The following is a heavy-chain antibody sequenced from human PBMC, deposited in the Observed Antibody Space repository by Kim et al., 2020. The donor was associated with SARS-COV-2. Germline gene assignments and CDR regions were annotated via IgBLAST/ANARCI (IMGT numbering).Heavy chain of an antibody. J-gene: IGHJ5*02. D-gene: IGHD3-10*01. CDR3: ARDSRYGWFDP. CDR1: GGSFSGYY. CDR2: INHSGST. V-gene: IGHV4-34*01. Sequence: SETLSLTCAVYGGSFSGYYWSWIRQPPGKGLEWIGEINHSGSTNYNPSLKSRVTISVDTSKNQFSLKLSSVTAADTAVYYCARDSRYGWFDPWGQGTLVTVSS.